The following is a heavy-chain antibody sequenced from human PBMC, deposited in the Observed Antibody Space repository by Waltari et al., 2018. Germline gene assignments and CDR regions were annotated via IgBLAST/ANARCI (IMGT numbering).Heavy chain of an antibody. V-gene: IGHV4-4*07. CDR2: IYTSGST. D-gene: IGHD2-2*01. J-gene: IGHJ4*02. CDR3: ARGRGIVVVPAAMYFDY. Sequence: QLQESGPGLVKPSETLSLTCTVSGGSISRCYWRWIRHPAGKGLEWIGRIYTSGSTNYNPSLKSRVTMSVDTSKNQFSLKLSSVTAADTAVYYCARGRGIVVVPAAMYFDYWGQGTLVTVSS. CDR1: GGSISRCY.